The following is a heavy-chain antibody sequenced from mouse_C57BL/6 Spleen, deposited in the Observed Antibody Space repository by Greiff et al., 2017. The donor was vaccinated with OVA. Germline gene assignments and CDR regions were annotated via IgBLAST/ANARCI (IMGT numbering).Heavy chain of an antibody. CDR3: ARGTTVDY. J-gene: IGHJ2*01. V-gene: IGHV1-39*01. D-gene: IGHD1-1*01. CDR2: INPNYGTT. Sequence: EVKLMESGPELVKPGASVKISCKASGYSFTDYNMNWVKQSNGKSLEWIGVINPNYGTTSYNPKFKGKATLTVDQSSSTSNMQLNSLTSEDSAVYYCARGTTVDYWGQGTTLTVSS. CDR1: GYSFTDYN.